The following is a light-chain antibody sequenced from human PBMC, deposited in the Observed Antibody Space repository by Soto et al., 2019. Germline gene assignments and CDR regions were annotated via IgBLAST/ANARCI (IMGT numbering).Light chain of an antibody. CDR3: QQYDTYST. V-gene: IGKV1-5*01. J-gene: IGKJ1*01. Sequence: DIQVTESASTLSASVGDRVSITCRASQSTSNRLAWYHQKPGKTPNLLIYDASNLGSGVPSRFSGSGSGTEFTLTISSLQPDDFATYYCQQYDTYSTFGQGTKVDI. CDR1: QSTSNR. CDR2: DAS.